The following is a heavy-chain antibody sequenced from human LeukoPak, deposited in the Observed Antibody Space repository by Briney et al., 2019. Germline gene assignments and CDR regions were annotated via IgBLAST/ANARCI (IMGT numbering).Heavy chain of an antibody. CDR3: AREYDIVATRFFDY. CDR1: GGSISSYY. Sequence: SETLSLTCTVSGGSISSYYWSWIRQPPGKGLEWIGYIYYSGSTNYNPSLKSRVTISVDTSKNQFSLKLSSATAADTAVYYCAREYDIVATRFFDYWGQGTLVTVSS. J-gene: IGHJ4*02. D-gene: IGHD5-12*01. V-gene: IGHV4-59*01. CDR2: IYYSGST.